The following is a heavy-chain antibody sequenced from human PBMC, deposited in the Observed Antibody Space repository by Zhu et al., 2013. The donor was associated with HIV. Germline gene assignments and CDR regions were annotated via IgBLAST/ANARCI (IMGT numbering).Heavy chain of an antibody. CDR1: GFSSSRHA. Sequence: EVQLLDSGGGLVQPGGSLRLSCAASGFSSSRHAMSWVRQAPGKGLEWVSTIGSSDGKTHYADSVKGRFTISRDNSKNTLFLQMNSLRAEDTAVYFCAKDLPDAFGVLIRHPGGVDAFDMWAKGQWSPSLQ. CDR3: AKDLPDAFGVLIRHPGGVDAFDM. V-gene: IGHV3-23*01. J-gene: IGHJ3*02. D-gene: IGHD3-3*01. CDR2: IGSSDGKT.